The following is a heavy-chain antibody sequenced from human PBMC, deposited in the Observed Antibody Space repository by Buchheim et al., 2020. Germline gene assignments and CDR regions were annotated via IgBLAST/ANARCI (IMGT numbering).Heavy chain of an antibody. CDR2: ISYDGSNK. CDR1: GFTFSSYG. J-gene: IGHJ6*02. CDR3: ANLAEDPRRVPGAGMNV. D-gene: IGHD3-10*01. V-gene: IGHV3-30*18. Sequence: QVQLVESGGGVVQPGRSLRLSCAASGFTFSSYGMHWVRQAPGKGLEWVAVISYDGSNKYYADSVKGRFTISRDNSKNTLYLQMNSLRAEDTAVYYCANLAEDPRRVPGAGMNVWGQGTT.